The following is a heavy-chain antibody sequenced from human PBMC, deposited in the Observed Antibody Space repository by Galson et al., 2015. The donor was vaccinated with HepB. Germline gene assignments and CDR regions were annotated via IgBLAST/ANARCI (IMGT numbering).Heavy chain of an antibody. V-gene: IGHV3-23*01. Sequence: SLRLSCAASGFSFTRYAMTWVRQAPGKGLEWVSSITSSGGNSYYTDSVKGRFTVSRDNSKNTLLLKLNSLRAEDTAMCFCAKDGIMVANNPYHFHNWGQGTLVTVSS. CDR3: AKDGIMVANNPYHFHN. CDR1: GFSFTRYA. CDR2: ITSSGGNS. D-gene: IGHD2-15*01. J-gene: IGHJ4*02.